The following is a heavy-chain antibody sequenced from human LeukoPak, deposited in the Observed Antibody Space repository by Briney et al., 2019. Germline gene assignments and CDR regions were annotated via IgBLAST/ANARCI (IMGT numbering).Heavy chain of an antibody. CDR3: ARLHGSGSYRRYDY. J-gene: IGHJ4*02. CDR2: IYHSGST. Sequence: NPSETLSLTCTVSGGSISSSNFYWGWIRQPPGKGLEWIGSIYHSGSTYHNPSLKSRVTISVDTSKNQFSLKLSSVTAADTAVYYCARLHGSGSYRRYDYWGQGTLVTVSS. D-gene: IGHD3-10*01. CDR1: GGSISSSNFY. V-gene: IGHV4-39*07.